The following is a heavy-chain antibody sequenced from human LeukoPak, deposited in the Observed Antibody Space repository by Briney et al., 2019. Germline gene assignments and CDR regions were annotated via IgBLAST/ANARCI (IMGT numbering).Heavy chain of an antibody. CDR1: GGTFSSYA. CDR2: ISAYNGNT. V-gene: IGHV1-18*01. CDR3: AREYSSSWRYFQH. J-gene: IGHJ1*01. D-gene: IGHD6-13*01. Sequence: GASVKVSCKASGGTFSSYAISWVRQAPGQGLEWMGWISAYNGNTNYAQKLQGRVTMTTDTSTSTAYMELRSLRSDDTAVYYCAREYSSSWRYFQHWGQGTLVTVSS.